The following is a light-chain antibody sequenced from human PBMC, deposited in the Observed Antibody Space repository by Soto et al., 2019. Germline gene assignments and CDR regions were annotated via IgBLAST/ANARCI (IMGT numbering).Light chain of an antibody. Sequence: DIQMTQSPSTLSASVGDRVTITCRASQSISSWLAWYQQKPGKAPKLLIYKASSLETGVPSRFSGSGSGTEFTLTISSLQPDDFATYYCQQYNSPRYTFAQGTKVEIK. V-gene: IGKV1-5*03. CDR3: QQYNSPRYT. J-gene: IGKJ2*01. CDR2: KAS. CDR1: QSISSW.